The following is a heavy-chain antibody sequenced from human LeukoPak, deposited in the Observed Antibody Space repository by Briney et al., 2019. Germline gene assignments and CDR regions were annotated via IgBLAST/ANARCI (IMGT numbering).Heavy chain of an antibody. Sequence: SQTLSLTCTVSGGSISSGGYYWSWIRQHPGKGLERIGYIYYSGSTYYNPSLKSRVTISVDTSKNQFSLKLSSVTAADTAVYYCARTGVVPAAMVDYWGQGTLVTVSS. D-gene: IGHD2-2*01. CDR2: IYYSGST. J-gene: IGHJ4*02. V-gene: IGHV4-31*03. CDR3: ARTGVVPAAMVDY. CDR1: GGSISSGGYY.